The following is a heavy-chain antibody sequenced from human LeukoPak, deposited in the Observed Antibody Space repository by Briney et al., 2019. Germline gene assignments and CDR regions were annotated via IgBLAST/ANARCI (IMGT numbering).Heavy chain of an antibody. CDR1: GFTFSSYA. V-gene: IGHV3-30*01. CDR3: ARGYSSLL. Sequence: RSLRLSCAASGFTFSSYAMHWVRQAPGKGLEWVAVISYDGSNKYYADSVKGRFTISRDNSKNTLYLQMNSLRAEDTAVYYCARGYSSLLWGQGTLVTVSS. D-gene: IGHD6-19*01. J-gene: IGHJ4*02. CDR2: ISYDGSNK.